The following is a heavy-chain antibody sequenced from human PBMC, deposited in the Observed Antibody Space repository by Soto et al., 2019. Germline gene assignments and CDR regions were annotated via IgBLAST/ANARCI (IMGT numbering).Heavy chain of an antibody. CDR1: GFTFSSYA. D-gene: IGHD5-18*01. CDR2: ISGSGGST. V-gene: IGHV3-23*01. J-gene: IGHJ4*02. Sequence: GGSLRLSCAASGFTFSSYAMSWVRQAPGKGLEWVSAISGSGGSTYYADSVKGWFTISRDNSKNTLYLQMNSLRAEDTAMYYCARDTGYSTFDYWGPAALVTVSS. CDR3: ARDTGYSTFDY.